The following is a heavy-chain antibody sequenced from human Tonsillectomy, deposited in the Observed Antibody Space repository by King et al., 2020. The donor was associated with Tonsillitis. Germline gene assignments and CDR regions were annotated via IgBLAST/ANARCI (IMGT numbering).Heavy chain of an antibody. J-gene: IGHJ4*02. D-gene: IGHD3-3*01. CDR3: ARGAPTLRFLEWLPPFDY. Sequence: VQLVESGGGVVQPGRSLRLSCAASGFTFSSYAMHGVRQAPGKGLEWVAVISYDGSNKYYADSVKGRFTISRDNSKNTLYLQMNSLRAEDTAVYYCARGAPTLRFLEWLPPFDYWGQGTLVTVSS. CDR2: ISYDGSNK. V-gene: IGHV3-30*04. CDR1: GFTFSSYA.